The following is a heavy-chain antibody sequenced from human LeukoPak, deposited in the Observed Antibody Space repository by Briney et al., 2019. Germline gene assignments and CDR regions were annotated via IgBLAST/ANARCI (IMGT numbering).Heavy chain of an antibody. CDR2: ISGSGGNT. Sequence: GGSLRLSCAASGFTFSSYAMSWVRQAPGKGLEWVSTISGSGGNTYYADSVKGRFTISRDNSKNTLYLQMNNLRIEDTALYSCARGDDWFDPWGQGTLVTVSS. CDR1: GFTFSSYA. CDR3: ARGDDWFDP. V-gene: IGHV3-23*01. J-gene: IGHJ5*02.